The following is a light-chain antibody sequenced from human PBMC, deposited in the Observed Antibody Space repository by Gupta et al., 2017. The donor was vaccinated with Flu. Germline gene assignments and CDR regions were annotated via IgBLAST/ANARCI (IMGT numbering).Light chain of an antibody. J-gene: IGLJ3*02. CDR1: SGFNVGTYR. CDR2: YKSESDK. CDR3: MIWHSSAWV. V-gene: IGLV5-45*02. Sequence: QAVLTQPSSLSASPGASASLTCTLRSGFNVGTYRIYWYQQKPGSPPQYLLRYKSESDKQQGSGVPSRFSGSKDASANAGILLISGLQSEDEADYYCMIWHSSAWVFGGGTKLTVL.